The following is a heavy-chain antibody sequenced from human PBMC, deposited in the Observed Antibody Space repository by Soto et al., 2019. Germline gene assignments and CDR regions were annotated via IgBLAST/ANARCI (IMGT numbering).Heavy chain of an antibody. D-gene: IGHD2-8*01. J-gene: IGHJ3*02. V-gene: IGHV3-23*01. Sequence: PVGSLRLSCAASGFTFSTQAMSWVRQAPGKGLEWVSTISDSGVNRHYADSVGGRFTVSRDNSKNTLYLQMDSLRVEDTAVYYCARLVWPLRLLDIWGQGTMVTVSS. CDR3: ARLVWPLRLLDI. CDR2: ISDSGVNR. CDR1: GFTFSTQA.